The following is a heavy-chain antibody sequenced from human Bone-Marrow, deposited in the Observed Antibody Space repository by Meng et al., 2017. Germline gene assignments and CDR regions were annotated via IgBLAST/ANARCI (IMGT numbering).Heavy chain of an antibody. J-gene: IGHJ4*02. CDR3: ASWYGES. D-gene: IGHD3-10*01. CDR2: TYYRSQWQS. Sequence: QGQLPQHGPRLGNPSPTLPLTWAISGDSFSGNRALWHWVRQSPSRGLEWLGHTYYRSQWQSHYGASVKSRISIYADTSRNQFSLILNSVTPEDTAVYYCASWYGESWGQGTLVTVSS. CDR1: GDSFSGNRAL. V-gene: IGHV6-1*01.